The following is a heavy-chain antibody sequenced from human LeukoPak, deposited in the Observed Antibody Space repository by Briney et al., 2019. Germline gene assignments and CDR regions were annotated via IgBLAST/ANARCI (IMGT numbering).Heavy chain of an antibody. V-gene: IGHV5-51*01. D-gene: IGHD6-25*01. Sequence: GESLKISCKGLGSTFTTSWIGWVRRIPGKARRWWGIIYPGDSDTRYSPSFQGQVTISADKSISTAYLQWSSLKASDTAMYYCARPATAASDPFDIWGQGTMVTVSS. CDR1: GSTFTTSW. J-gene: IGHJ3*02. CDR3: ARPATAASDPFDI. CDR2: IYPGDSDT.